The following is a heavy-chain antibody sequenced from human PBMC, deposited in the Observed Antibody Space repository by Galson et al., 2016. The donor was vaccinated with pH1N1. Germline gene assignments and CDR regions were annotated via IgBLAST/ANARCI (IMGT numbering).Heavy chain of an antibody. D-gene: IGHD2-21*01. J-gene: IGHJ4*02. CDR2: ISSTGRNI. CDR1: GFLFSGYT. Sequence: SLRLSCAASGFLFSGYTMNWIRQAPGKGPEWVSSISSTGRNIYSADSLKGRFTISRDNAKNSLYLQISNLRVEDTAVYYCAREPYFPPYFDNWGQGTLVTFSA. V-gene: IGHV3-21*01. CDR3: AREPYFPPYFDN.